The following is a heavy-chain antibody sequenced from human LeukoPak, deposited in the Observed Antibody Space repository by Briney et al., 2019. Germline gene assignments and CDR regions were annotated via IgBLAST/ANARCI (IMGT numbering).Heavy chain of an antibody. Sequence: GGSLRLSCAASAGFTFSDYWMNWVRQAPGKGLEWVAIISQDGREKLYVDSVKGRFTISRDNAKSSLYLQINSLRAEDTAVYYCVGGIGWQPDYWGQGTLVAVSS. CDR2: ISQDGREK. D-gene: IGHD6-19*01. J-gene: IGHJ4*02. V-gene: IGHV3-7*03. CDR3: VGGIGWQPDY. CDR1: AGFTFSDYW.